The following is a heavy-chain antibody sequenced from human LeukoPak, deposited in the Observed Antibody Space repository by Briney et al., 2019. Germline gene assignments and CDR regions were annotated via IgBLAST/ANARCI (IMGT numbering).Heavy chain of an antibody. Sequence: GGSLRLSCAASGFTFSSSGMHWVRQAPGKGLEWVAVIGHDGKHQDFVESVKGRFTISRDNSKYILFLQMNSLRAEDTAVYYCVKDKGPAAYRYDRGWFDPWGQGTLVTVSA. CDR1: GFTFSSSG. CDR2: IGHDGKHQ. J-gene: IGHJ5*02. V-gene: IGHV3-33*06. D-gene: IGHD3-16*02. CDR3: VKDKGPAAYRYDRGWFDP.